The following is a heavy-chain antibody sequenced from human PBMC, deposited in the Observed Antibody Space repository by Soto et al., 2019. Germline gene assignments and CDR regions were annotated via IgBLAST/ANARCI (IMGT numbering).Heavy chain of an antibody. V-gene: IGHV1-18*04. CDR2: ISGYNGDT. Sequence: ASVKVSCKASGYTFSSYGISWVRQAPGQGLEWMRWISGYNGDTNYAQKLQGRVTMTTDTSTSTAYMELRSLRSDDTAVFFCARDRLPGTVYSDFWSDGSRWFDPWGQGTLVTVSS. CDR3: ARDRLPGTVYSDFWSDGSRWFDP. CDR1: GYTFSSYG. D-gene: IGHD3-3*01. J-gene: IGHJ5*02.